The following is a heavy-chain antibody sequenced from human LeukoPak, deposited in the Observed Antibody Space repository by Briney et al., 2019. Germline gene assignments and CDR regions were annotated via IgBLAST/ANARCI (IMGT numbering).Heavy chain of an antibody. CDR3: ARDYYYYDSRVYFDY. D-gene: IGHD3-22*01. Sequence: GRSLRLSCAASGFTFSSYGMHWVRQAPGKGLEWVAVIWYDGSNKYYADSVKGRFTISRDNSKNTLYLQMNSLRAEDTAVYYCARDYYYYDSRVYFDYGGREPLATVS. V-gene: IGHV3-33*01. CDR2: IWYDGSNK. CDR1: GFTFSSYG. J-gene: IGHJ4*02.